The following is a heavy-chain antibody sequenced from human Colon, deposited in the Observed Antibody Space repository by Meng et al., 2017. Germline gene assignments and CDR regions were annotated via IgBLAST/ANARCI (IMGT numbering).Heavy chain of an antibody. D-gene: IGHD6-19*01. J-gene: IGHJ5*02. CDR2: IGHSGIT. CDR3: VRSSGWVRTGFDP. Sequence: QPQLQESGPGLVKPSEALVLTGSVSGGSISTSGYYWGWIRQPPGKGLEWIGSIGHSGITYYTPSLKSRVTVSIDTSKSQFSLKLTSVTAADTAVYYCVRSSGWVRTGFDPWGQGTLVTVSS. CDR1: GGSISTSGYY. V-gene: IGHV4-39*01.